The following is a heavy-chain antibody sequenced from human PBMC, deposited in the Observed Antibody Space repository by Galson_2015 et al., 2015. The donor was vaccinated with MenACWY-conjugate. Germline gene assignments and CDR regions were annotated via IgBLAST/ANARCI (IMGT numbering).Heavy chain of an antibody. V-gene: IGHV1-24*01. J-gene: IGHJ6*02. CDR2: FDLDHGKT. CDR1: GYSLSDLS. Sequence: SVKVSCKVSGYSLSDLSMHWVRQAPGRGLEWMGGFDLDHGKTIYAEKFQGRVTTTEDTLTDTVYMELTSLTSEDTAVYFYAIVRMGYCDGGTCYGLDVWGQGTTVTVSS. CDR3: AIVRMGYCDGGTCYGLDV. D-gene: IGHD2-15*01.